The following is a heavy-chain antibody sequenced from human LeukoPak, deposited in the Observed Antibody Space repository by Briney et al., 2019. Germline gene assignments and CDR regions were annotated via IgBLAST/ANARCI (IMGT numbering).Heavy chain of an antibody. CDR2: ISGSGDST. CDR3: AKGIWFGYLTF. D-gene: IGHD3-10*01. Sequence: GGSLRLSCAASGFTFDDYAMSWVRQAPGKGLEWVSVISGSGDSTYYADSVKGRFTISRANSKNTLYLQMNSLRVDDTAFYYCAKGIWFGYLTFWGQGTLVTVSS. CDR1: GFTFDDYA. V-gene: IGHV3-23*01. J-gene: IGHJ4*02.